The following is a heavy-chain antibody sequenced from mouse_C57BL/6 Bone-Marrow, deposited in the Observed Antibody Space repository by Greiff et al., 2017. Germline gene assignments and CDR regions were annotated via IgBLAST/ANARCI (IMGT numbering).Heavy chain of an antibody. J-gene: IGHJ4*01. V-gene: IGHV5-2*01. D-gene: IGHD2-3*01. Sequence: DVHLVESGGGLVQPGESLKLSCESNEYEFPSHDMSWVRKTPEKRLELVAAINSDGGSTYYPDTMERRFIISRDNTKKTLYLQMSSLRSEDTAMYYCARHGGLLRPYYAMDYWGQGTSVTVSS. CDR2: INSDGGST. CDR1: EYEFPSHD. CDR3: ARHGGLLRPYYAMDY.